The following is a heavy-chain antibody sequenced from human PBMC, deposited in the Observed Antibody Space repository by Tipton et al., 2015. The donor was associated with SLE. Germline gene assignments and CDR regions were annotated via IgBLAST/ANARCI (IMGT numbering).Heavy chain of an antibody. J-gene: IGHJ3*02. Sequence: QLVQSGAEVKKPGASVKVSCKASGYTFTSYYMHWVRQAPGQGLEWMGIINPSGGSTSYAQKFQGRVTMTRDTSTSTVYMELSSLRSEDTAVYYCARDRGRIVVVPAATTGTYDAFDIWGQGTMVTVSS. CDR1: GYTFTSYY. D-gene: IGHD2-2*01. V-gene: IGHV1-46*01. CDR2: INPSGGST. CDR3: ARDRGRIVVVPAATTGTYDAFDI.